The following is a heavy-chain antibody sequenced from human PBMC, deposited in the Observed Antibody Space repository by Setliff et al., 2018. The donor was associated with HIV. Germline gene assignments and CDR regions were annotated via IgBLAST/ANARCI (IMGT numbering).Heavy chain of an antibody. V-gene: IGHV1-58*01. CDR1: GFTFTNSA. CDR3: AADPQTGTTSYDAFDI. CDR2: IVVGSGNT. Sequence: PWASVKVSCKASGFTFTNSAVQWVRQARGQRLEWIGWIVVGSGNTNYAQKFQERVTITRDMSTSRAYMELSGLRTEDTAVYYCAADPQTGTTSYDAFDIWGQGTVVTVSS. D-gene: IGHD1-7*01. J-gene: IGHJ3*02.